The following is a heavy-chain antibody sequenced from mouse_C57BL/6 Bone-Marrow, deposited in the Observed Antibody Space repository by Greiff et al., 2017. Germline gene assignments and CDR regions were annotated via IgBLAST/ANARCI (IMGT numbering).Heavy chain of an antibody. J-gene: IGHJ3*01. CDR3: AYSSGAAWFAY. CDR1: GYTFTSYW. D-gene: IGHD3-2*02. V-gene: IGHV1-50*01. CDR2: IDPYAGGT. Sequence: QVQLQQPGAELVKPGASVKLSCKASGYTFTSYWMQWVKQRPGQGLEWIGEIDPYAGGTNYNQKFKGKATLTVDTSSSTAYMQLSSLTSEDSAVYDCAYSSGAAWFAYWGQGTLVTVSA.